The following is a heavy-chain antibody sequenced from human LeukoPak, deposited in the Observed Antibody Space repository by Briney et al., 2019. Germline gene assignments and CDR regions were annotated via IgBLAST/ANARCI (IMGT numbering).Heavy chain of an antibody. CDR2: IYYSGST. D-gene: IGHD3-10*01. CDR1: GDSVSSGSYY. V-gene: IGHV4-61*01. J-gene: IGHJ4*02. CDR3: ARENFGMAATIDY. Sequence: SETLSLTCTVSGDSVSSGSYYWSWIRQPPGKGLEWIGYIYYSGSTNYNPSLKSRVTISVDTSKNQFSLKLSSVTAADTAVYYCARENFGMAATIDYWGQGTLVTVSS.